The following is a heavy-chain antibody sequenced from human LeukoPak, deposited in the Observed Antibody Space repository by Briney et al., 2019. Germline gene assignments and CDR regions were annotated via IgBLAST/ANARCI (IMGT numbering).Heavy chain of an antibody. J-gene: IGHJ4*02. CDR1: GYSISSGYY. CDR2: IYHSGST. V-gene: IGHV4-38-2*02. Sequence: SETLSLTCTVSGYSISSGYYWGWIRQPPGKGLEWIGSIYHSGSTYYNPSLKSRVTISVDTSKNQFSLKLSSVTAADTAVYYCASGGMRGAARLLFVYWGQGTLVTVSS. CDR3: ASGGMRGAARLLFVY. D-gene: IGHD6-6*01.